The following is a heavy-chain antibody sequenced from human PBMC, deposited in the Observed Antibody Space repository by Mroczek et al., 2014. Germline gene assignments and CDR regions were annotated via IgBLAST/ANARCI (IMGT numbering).Heavy chain of an antibody. D-gene: IGHD4-23*01. Sequence: ESGGGLVKPGGSLRLSCAASGFTFSSYSMNWVRQAPGKGLEWVSSISSSSSYIYYADSVKGRFTISRDNAKNSLYLQMNSPRAEDTAVYYCARGEGYGGNSNWFDPGAREPWSPSPQ. CDR2: ISSSSSYI. CDR3: ARGEGYGGNSNWFDP. J-gene: IGHJ5*02. CDR1: GFTFSSYS. V-gene: IGHV3-21*01.